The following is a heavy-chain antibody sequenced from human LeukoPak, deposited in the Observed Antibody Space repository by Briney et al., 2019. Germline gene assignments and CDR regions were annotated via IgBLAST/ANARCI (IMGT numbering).Heavy chain of an antibody. CDR1: GFTFSSYA. V-gene: IGHV3-30-3*01. D-gene: IGHD2-21*01. CDR3: ARDATLAYCGGDCYSDY. J-gene: IGHJ4*02. Sequence: GGSLRLSCAASGFTFSSYAMHWVRQAPGKGLEWVAVISYDGSNKYYADSVKGRFTISRDNSKNTLYLQMNSLRAEDTAVYYCARDATLAYCGGDCYSDYWGQGTLVTVSS. CDR2: ISYDGSNK.